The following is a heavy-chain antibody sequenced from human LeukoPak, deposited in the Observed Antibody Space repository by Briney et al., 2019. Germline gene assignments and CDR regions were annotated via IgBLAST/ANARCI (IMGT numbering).Heavy chain of an antibody. D-gene: IGHD6-6*01. V-gene: IGHV3-30-3*01. J-gene: IGHJ4*02. CDR1: GFTFSSYA. Sequence: GGSLRLSCAASGFTFSSYAMSWVRQAPGKGLEWVAVISYDGSNKYYADSVKGRFTISGDNSKNTLYLQMNSLRADDTAVYYCARETGARLDYWGQGTLVTVSS. CDR3: ARETGARLDY. CDR2: ISYDGSNK.